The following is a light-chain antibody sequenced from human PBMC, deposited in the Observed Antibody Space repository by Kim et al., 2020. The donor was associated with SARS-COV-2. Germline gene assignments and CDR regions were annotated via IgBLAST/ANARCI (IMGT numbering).Light chain of an antibody. J-gene: IGLJ2*01. CDR3: CSYAGSMV. Sequence: PGQSATISWTGTSSEVGGYNYVSWYQQHPGKAPKLMIYDVSKRPSGVPDRFSGSKSGNTASLTISGLQAEDEADYYCCSYAGSMVFGGGTQLTVL. CDR2: DVS. CDR1: SSEVGGYNY. V-gene: IGLV2-11*01.